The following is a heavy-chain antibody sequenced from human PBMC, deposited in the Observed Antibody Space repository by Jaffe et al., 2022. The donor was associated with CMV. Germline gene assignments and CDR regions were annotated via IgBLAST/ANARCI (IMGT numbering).Heavy chain of an antibody. J-gene: IGHJ6*02. V-gene: IGHV3-9*01. CDR2: ISWDSGTI. D-gene: IGHD6-13*01. CDR1: GFTFDDYG. CDR3: AKDSERWQQLLRPYFFYGVDV. Sequence: EVQLVESGGGLVQPGMSLRLSCSASGFTFDDYGMHWVRQAPGKGLEWVSGISWDSGTIGYADSVKGRFTISRDNAKKSLYLQMHSLRTEDTAFYYCAKDSERWQQLLRPYFFYGVDVWGQGTTVFVSS.